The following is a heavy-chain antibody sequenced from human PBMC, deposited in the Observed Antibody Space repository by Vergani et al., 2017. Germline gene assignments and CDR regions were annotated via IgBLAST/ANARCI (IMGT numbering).Heavy chain of an antibody. J-gene: IGHJ6*02. D-gene: IGHD6-13*01. V-gene: IGHV3-64D*06. Sequence: EVQLLESGGGLVQPGGSLRLSCSASGFTFSSYAMHWVRQAPGKGLEYVSAISSNGGSTYYADSVKGRFTISRDNSKNTLYLQMSSLRAEDTAVYYCVKGQQQLVLPYYYYYGMDVWGQGTTVTVSS. CDR3: VKGQQQLVLPYYYYYGMDV. CDR1: GFTFSSYA. CDR2: ISSNGGST.